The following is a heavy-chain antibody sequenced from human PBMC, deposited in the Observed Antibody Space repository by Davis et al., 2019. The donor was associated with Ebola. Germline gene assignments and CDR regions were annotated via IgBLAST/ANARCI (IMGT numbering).Heavy chain of an antibody. CDR3: ARDSRATIVGAYYYYGMDV. CDR1: GFTFSSYW. CDR2: ITQDGSEK. V-gene: IGHV3-7*03. J-gene: IGHJ6*02. D-gene: IGHD1-26*01. Sequence: GESLKISCAASGFTFSSYWMSWVRQAPGKGLEWVANITQDGSEKYYVDSVKGRFTISRDNAKNSLYLQMNSLRAEDTAVYYCARDSRATIVGAYYYYGMDVWGQGTTVTVSS.